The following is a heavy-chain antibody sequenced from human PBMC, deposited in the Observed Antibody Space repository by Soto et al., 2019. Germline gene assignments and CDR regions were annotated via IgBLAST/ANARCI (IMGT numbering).Heavy chain of an antibody. Sequence: GGSLRLSCAASGFTFSGSAMHWVRQASGKGLEWVGRIRSKANSYATAYDASVKGRFTISRDDSKNTLYLQMNSLRPGDTAVYYCARDGVYERSGYYGSYFDHWGLGTLVTVSS. D-gene: IGHD3-22*01. CDR2: IRSKANSYAT. J-gene: IGHJ4*02. CDR1: GFTFSGSA. V-gene: IGHV3-73*01. CDR3: ARDGVYERSGYYGSYFDH.